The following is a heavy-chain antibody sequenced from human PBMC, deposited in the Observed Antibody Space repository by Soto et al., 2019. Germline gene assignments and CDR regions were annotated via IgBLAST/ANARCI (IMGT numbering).Heavy chain of an antibody. Sequence: GGARSLSRLSSAFTVGRYWMHWGRQARGKGLLWFSRINVDGTKTAYADSVKGRFTDSRDNANKTQYLQMNSLGVEDTAVYYCARDYYYDSSSSSVNWCDPCGQGTLVTVSS. CDR2: INVDGTKT. D-gene: IGHD3-22*01. CDR1: AFTVGRYW. V-gene: IGHV3-74*03. CDR3: ARDYYYDSSSSSVNWCDP. J-gene: IGHJ5*02.